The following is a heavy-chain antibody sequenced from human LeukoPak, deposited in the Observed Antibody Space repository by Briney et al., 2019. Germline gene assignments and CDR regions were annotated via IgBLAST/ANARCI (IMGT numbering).Heavy chain of an antibody. Sequence: GGSLRLSCAASGFTFSSYAMSWVRQAPGKGLEWLSAISGSGGSTYYADSVKGRFTISRDNSKNTLYLQMNSLRAEDTAVYYCAKSLLWFGELPIYWGQGTLVTVSS. CDR1: GFTFSSYA. CDR3: AKSLLWFGELPIY. D-gene: IGHD3-10*01. J-gene: IGHJ4*02. CDR2: ISGSGGST. V-gene: IGHV3-23*01.